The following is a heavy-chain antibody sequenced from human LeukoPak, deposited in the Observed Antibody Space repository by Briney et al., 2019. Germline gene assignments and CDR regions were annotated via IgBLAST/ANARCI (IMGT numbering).Heavy chain of an antibody. Sequence: PGGSLRLSCAASGFTFDDYAMHWVRQAPGKGLEWVSLISGDGGSTYYADSVKGRFTISRDNSKNSLYLQMNSLRTEDTALYYCAKDTVVVTWLNYYYYYGMDVWGQGTTVTVSS. CDR2: ISGDGGST. D-gene: IGHD3-22*01. CDR3: AKDTVVVTWLNYYYYYGMDV. CDR1: GFTFDDYA. J-gene: IGHJ6*02. V-gene: IGHV3-43*02.